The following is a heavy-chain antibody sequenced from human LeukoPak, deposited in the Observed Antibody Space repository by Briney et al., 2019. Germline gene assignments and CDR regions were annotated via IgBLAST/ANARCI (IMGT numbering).Heavy chain of an antibody. CDR2: ISYGGTT. J-gene: IGHJ4*02. V-gene: IGHV4-39*01. CDR3: GGNNFYHFQY. Sequence: PSETLSLTCTVSGDSVSNSPYYWGWVHQPPGKGLEWIGAISYGGTTYSSPSLKSRVTMDLDKSRNRFSLKLTSVTAADTAVYYCGGNNFYHFQYWGQGALVTVSS. D-gene: IGHD5-24*01. CDR1: GDSVSNSPYY.